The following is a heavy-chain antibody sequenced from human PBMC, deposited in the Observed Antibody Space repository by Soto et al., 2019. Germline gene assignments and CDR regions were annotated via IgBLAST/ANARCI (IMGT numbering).Heavy chain of an antibody. D-gene: IGHD5-18*01. CDR2: ILPIFHTT. CDR3: ATGGRGYSSAPRFYFEY. V-gene: IGHV1-69*01. CDR1: GGFFSSNA. J-gene: IGHJ4*02. Sequence: QVQLVQSGAEVKKPGSSVKVSCQASGGFFSSNAISWVRQAPGQGLEWMGGILPIFHTTHYAQKFQGRVTITADESTSTAYMELSSLKSEDRALYYCATGGRGYSSAPRFYFEYWGQGTLVPVSS.